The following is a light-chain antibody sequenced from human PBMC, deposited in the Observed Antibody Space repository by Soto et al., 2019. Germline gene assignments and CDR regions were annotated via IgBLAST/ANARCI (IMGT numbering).Light chain of an antibody. V-gene: IGKV3-20*01. CDR1: QSVSSSY. Sequence: EIVLTQSPGTLSLSPGERATLSCRASQSVSSSYLAWYQQKPGQAPRLLIYGASSRATGIPDRFSGSGSGTDFTLTSSRLEPEDFAVYYCQQYGSSLMYTFVQGTKLEIK. CDR2: GAS. CDR3: QQYGSSLMYT. J-gene: IGKJ2*01.